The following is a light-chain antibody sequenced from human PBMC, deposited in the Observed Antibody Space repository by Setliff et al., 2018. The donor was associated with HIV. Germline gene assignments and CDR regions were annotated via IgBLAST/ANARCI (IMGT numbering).Light chain of an antibody. V-gene: IGLV2-14*01. CDR3: TSYTTSRTVV. J-gene: IGLJ2*01. CDR1: SSDVGLYNY. CDR2: DVT. Sequence: QSVLTQPASVSGSPGQSITTSCTGTSSDVGLYNYVSWYQQHPGKVPKVMIYDVTNRPSGVSNRFSGSKSGNTASLTISGLQAEDEADYYCTSYTTSRTVVFGGGTKVTVL.